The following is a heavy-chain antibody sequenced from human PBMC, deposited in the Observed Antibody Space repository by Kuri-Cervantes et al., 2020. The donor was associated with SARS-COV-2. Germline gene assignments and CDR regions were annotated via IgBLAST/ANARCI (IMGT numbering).Heavy chain of an antibody. Sequence: GESLKISCAASGFTFSSYGMHWVRQAPGKGLEWVAFIRYDGSNKYYADSVKGRFTISRDNSKNTLYLQMNSLRAEDTAVYYCAKAYYDFWSGPWGGFDIWGQGTVVTVSS. D-gene: IGHD3-3*01. CDR3: AKAYYDFWSGPWGGFDI. J-gene: IGHJ3*02. CDR1: GFTFSSYG. V-gene: IGHV3-30*02. CDR2: IRYDGSNK.